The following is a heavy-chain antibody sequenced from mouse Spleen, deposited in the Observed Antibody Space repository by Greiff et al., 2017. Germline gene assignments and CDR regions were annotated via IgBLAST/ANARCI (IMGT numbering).Heavy chain of an antibody. CDR1: GYAFSSSW. J-gene: IGHJ2*01. CDR3: ARGGYGSSYNFDY. CDR2: IYPGDGDT. Sequence: QVQLKQSGPELVKPGASVKISCKASGYAFSSSWMNWVKQRPGKGLEWIGRIYPGDGDTNYNGKFKGKATLTADKSSSTAYMQLSSLTSEDSAVYFCARGGYGSSYNFDYWGQGTTLTVSS. V-gene: IGHV1-82*01. D-gene: IGHD1-1*01.